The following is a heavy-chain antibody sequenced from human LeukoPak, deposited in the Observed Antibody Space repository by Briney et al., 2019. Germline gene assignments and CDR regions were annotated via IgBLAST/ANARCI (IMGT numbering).Heavy chain of an antibody. D-gene: IGHD5-24*01. CDR2: IVVGSGNT. Sequence: SVKVSCKASGFTFTTSAMQWVRQARGQRPEWVGWIVVGSGNTNYAQKFQDRVTITRDKSTGTAYMELSRLRSDDTAVYYCAAELEMATDAFDIWGQGTMVTVSS. J-gene: IGHJ3*02. V-gene: IGHV1-58*02. CDR3: AAELEMATDAFDI. CDR1: GFTFTTSA.